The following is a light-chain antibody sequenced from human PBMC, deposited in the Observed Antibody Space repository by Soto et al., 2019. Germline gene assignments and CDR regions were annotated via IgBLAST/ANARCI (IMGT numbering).Light chain of an antibody. V-gene: IGKV3-11*01. CDR1: QSVSKY. J-gene: IGKJ1*01. Sequence: EIVLTQSPATLSVSPGARATLSCRASQSVSKYLAWYQQKPGQAPRLLIYNASNRATGIPLRFSGSGSGTDFTLTISSLEPKDAAVYYCQQRHNWPRTFGQGIKVDI. CDR3: QQRHNWPRT. CDR2: NAS.